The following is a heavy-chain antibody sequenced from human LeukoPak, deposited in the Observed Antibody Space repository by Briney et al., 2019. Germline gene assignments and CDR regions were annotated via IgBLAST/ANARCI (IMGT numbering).Heavy chain of an antibody. CDR2: INQDGSEK. J-gene: IGHJ6*03. CDR3: ARDLTSAAYYDFWSGPYYYYMDA. V-gene: IGHV3-7*01. CDR1: GFTFGNNW. D-gene: IGHD3-3*01. Sequence: GGSLRLSCAASGFTFGNNWMSWVRQAPGKGLEWVANINQDGSEKYYVDSVKGRFTISRDNAKNSLYLQMKSLRAEDTAVYYCARDLTSAAYYDFWSGPYYYYMDAWGKGTAVTVSS.